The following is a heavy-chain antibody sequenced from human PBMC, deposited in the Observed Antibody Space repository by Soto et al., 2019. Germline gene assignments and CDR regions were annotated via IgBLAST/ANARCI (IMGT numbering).Heavy chain of an antibody. D-gene: IGHD2-2*01. CDR3: ARDYCSGTTCYEFDY. V-gene: IGHV1-69*05. Sequence: SVKVSCKASGGTFSSYAINWVRQAPGQGLEWMGGIIPIFGSTRYAQKFQGRVTMTRDTSTSTVYMELSSLKASDTAMYYCARDYCSGTTCYEFDYWGQGTQVTVSS. CDR2: IIPIFGST. CDR1: GGTFSSYA. J-gene: IGHJ4*02.